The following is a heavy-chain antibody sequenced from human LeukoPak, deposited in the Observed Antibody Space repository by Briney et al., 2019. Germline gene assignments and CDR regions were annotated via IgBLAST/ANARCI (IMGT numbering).Heavy chain of an antibody. V-gene: IGHV3-48*01. CDR2: ISSSSSTI. Sequence: GGSLRLSCAASGFTFSSYGMSWVRQAPGKGLEWVSYISSSSSTIYYADSVKGRFTISRDNAKNSLYLQMNSLRAEDTAVYYCASQSGYYKYYFDYWGQGTLVTVSS. CDR1: GFTFSSYG. D-gene: IGHD3-22*01. J-gene: IGHJ4*02. CDR3: ASQSGYYKYYFDY.